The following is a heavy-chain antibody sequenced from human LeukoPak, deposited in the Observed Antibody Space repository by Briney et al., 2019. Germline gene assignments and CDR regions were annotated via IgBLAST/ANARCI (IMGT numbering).Heavy chain of an antibody. CDR1: GYTFTGYY. CDR2: INPNSGGT. CDR3: ARGNLIAAPDY. D-gene: IGHD6-6*01. V-gene: IGHV1-2*06. J-gene: IGHJ4*02. Sequence: ASVKVSCKASGYTFTGYYMHWVRQAPGQGLEWMGRINPNSGGTNYAQKFQGRVTMTRDTSISTAYMELSRLRYDDTAVYYCARGNLIAAPDYWVQGTLVTVSS.